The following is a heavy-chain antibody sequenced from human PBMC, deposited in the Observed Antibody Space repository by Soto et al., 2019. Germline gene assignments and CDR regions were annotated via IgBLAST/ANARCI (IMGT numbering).Heavy chain of an antibody. J-gene: IGHJ3*02. D-gene: IGHD6-19*01. CDR3: AREKWLVRRNDPFDI. CDR1: GYTFVNYY. V-gene: IGHV1-46*01. Sequence: ASVKVSCKASGYTFVNYYMHWVRQAPGQGLEWMGIINPNGGSTTYAQKFQGRVTLTRDTSTNTVNMELSSLRSEDTAVYYCAREKWLVRRNDPFDIWGQGTMVTVSS. CDR2: INPNGGST.